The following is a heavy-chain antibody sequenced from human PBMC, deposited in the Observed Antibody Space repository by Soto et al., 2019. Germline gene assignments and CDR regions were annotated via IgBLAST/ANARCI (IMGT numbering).Heavy chain of an antibody. Sequence: LRLSCAASGFTFSNAWMSWVRQAPGKGLEWVGRIKSKTDGGTTDYAAPVKGRFTISRDDSKNTLYLQMNSLKTEDTAVYYCTTEWPKLGYGMDVWGQGTTVTVSS. D-gene: IGHD6-13*01. CDR3: TTEWPKLGYGMDV. V-gene: IGHV3-15*01. J-gene: IGHJ6*02. CDR2: IKSKTDGGTT. CDR1: GFTFSNAW.